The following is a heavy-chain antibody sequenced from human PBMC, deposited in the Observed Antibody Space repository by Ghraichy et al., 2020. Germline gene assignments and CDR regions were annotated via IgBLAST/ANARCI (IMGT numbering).Heavy chain of an antibody. D-gene: IGHD1-14*01. Sequence: GGSLRLACAASGFTFSDYYMTWIRQAPGKGLEWVSFITNNGNTIYYADSVKGRFTISRDNAKNSLFLQMNSLRAEDTAVYFCARGLGTGPLPDAFDIWGQGTMVTVSS. CDR3: ARGLGTGPLPDAFDI. CDR2: ITNNGNTI. J-gene: IGHJ3*02. CDR1: GFTFSDYY. V-gene: IGHV3-11*04.